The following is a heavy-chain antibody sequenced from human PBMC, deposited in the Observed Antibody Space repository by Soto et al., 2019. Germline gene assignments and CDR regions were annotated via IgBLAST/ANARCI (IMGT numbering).Heavy chain of an antibody. J-gene: IGHJ6*02. D-gene: IGHD1-26*01. Sequence: GASVKVSCKASGYTLTDYFMHWVRQAPGQGFEWMGWINPKSGDTNHAQKFQGRVTMTRDTSSSTANMELSRLRSDDTAVYYCASSSGSYSYYGLAVWGQGTTGTVS. CDR2: INPKSGDT. CDR3: ASSSGSYSYYGLAV. CDR1: GYTLTDYF. V-gene: IGHV1-2*02.